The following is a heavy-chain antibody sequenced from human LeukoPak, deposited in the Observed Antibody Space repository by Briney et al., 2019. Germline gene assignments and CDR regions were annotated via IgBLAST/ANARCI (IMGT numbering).Heavy chain of an antibody. V-gene: IGHV3-9*01. CDR1: GFTFDDYA. CDR2: ISWNSGSI. D-gene: IGHD3/OR15-3a*01. J-gene: IGHJ4*02. CDR3: ARGGTGATYYFDY. Sequence: GGSLRLSCAASGFTFDDYAMHWVRQAPGKGLEWVSGISWNSGSIGYADSVKGRFTISRDNAKNSLYLQMNSLRAEDTAVYYCARGGTGATYYFDYWGQGTLVTVSS.